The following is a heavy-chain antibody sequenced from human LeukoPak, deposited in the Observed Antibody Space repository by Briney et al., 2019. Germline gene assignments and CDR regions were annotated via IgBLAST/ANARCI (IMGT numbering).Heavy chain of an antibody. V-gene: IGHV3-48*02. D-gene: IGHD6-13*01. CDR2: ISVGATTM. Sequence: GGSLRLSCTASGFTFSIYSLNWVRQAPGKGLEWVSYISVGATTMSYADSVKGRFTISRDNAKNSLYLQMNSLRDEDTAVYFCASQYTSSRIFDDWGQGTLVTVSS. J-gene: IGHJ4*02. CDR1: GFTFSIYS. CDR3: ASQYTSSRIFDD.